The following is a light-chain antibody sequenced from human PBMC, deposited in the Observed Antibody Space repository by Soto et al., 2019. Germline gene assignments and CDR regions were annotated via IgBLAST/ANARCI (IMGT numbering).Light chain of an antibody. V-gene: IGLV2-23*01. CDR3: CSYAAFSTYV. J-gene: IGLJ1*01. CDR2: EGS. CDR1: SSDVGSYNL. Sequence: QSALTQPASVSGSPGQSITISCTGTSSDVGSYNLVSWYQQHPGKAPKLLIYEGSKRPSGVSHRFSGSKSGNTASLTISGLQAEDEADYSCCSYAAFSTYVFGTGTKVTVL.